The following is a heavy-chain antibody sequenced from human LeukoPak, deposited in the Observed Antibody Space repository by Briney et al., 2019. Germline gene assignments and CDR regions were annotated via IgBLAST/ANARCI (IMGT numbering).Heavy chain of an antibody. CDR1: GGSISSTTYY. Sequence: SETLSLTCTVSGGSISSTTYYWSWIRQPPGKGLEWIGYIYHSGSTKYNPSLKSRVTISVDTSKNQFSLKLSSVTAADTAIYYCARDAKYYYGSRTYFFFEYWGQGTLLTVSS. CDR3: ARDAKYYYGSRTYFFFEY. J-gene: IGHJ4*02. CDR2: IYHSGST. D-gene: IGHD3-10*01. V-gene: IGHV4-61*01.